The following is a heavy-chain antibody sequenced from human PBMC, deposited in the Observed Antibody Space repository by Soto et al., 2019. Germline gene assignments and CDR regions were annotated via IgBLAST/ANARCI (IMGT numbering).Heavy chain of an antibody. CDR2: INPATGAA. D-gene: IGHD3-3*01. CDR3: ATGRGLGVAVSAAFDM. Sequence: VQSGAVVKKPGASVTVSCSASGYPVTAYYMHWVRQAPGRGLEWMGGINPATGAAKYTQTFKGIVPRNRDTSRRTVFMELRALTFEDTAGFYCATGRGLGVAVSAAFDMWGQGILVTVSS. J-gene: IGHJ3*02. V-gene: IGHV1-2*02. CDR1: GYPVTAYY.